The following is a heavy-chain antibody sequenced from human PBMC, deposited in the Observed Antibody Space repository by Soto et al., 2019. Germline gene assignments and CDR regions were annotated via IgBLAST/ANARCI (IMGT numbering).Heavy chain of an antibody. V-gene: IGHV3-23*01. CDR2: ISGSGGST. J-gene: IGHJ4*02. CDR1: GFTFSSYA. CDR3: APPGNMRKQAQLDY. Sequence: EVQLLESGGGLVQPGGSLRLSCAASGFTFSSYAMSWVRQAPGKGLEWVSAISGSGGSTYYADSVKGRFTISRDNSKNTLYLQMNSLSAEDTAVYYCAPPGNMRKQAQLDYRGQGTLVTVSS. D-gene: IGHD1-26*01.